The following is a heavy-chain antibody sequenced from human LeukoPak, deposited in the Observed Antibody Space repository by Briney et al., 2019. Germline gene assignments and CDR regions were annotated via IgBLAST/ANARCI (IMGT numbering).Heavy chain of an antibody. Sequence: PSETLSLTCAVYGGSFSGYYWSWIRQPPGKGLEWIGEINHSGSTNYNPSLKSRVTISVDTSKNQFSLKLSSVTAADTAVYYCARLRIVTMIVVVTRIAYFDYWGQGTLVTVSS. CDR3: ARLRIVTMIVVVTRIAYFDY. J-gene: IGHJ4*02. V-gene: IGHV4-34*01. D-gene: IGHD3-22*01. CDR1: GGSFSGYY. CDR2: INHSGST.